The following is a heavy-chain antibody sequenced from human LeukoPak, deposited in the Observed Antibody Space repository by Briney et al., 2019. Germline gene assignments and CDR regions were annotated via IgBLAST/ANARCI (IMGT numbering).Heavy chain of an antibody. CDR1: GFIVSSNY. J-gene: IGHJ4*02. V-gene: IGHV3-66*01. CDR2: IYSGGNT. CDR3: ARGSGWYRPIDY. D-gene: IGHD6-19*01. Sequence: PAGSLRLSCAASGFIVSSNYMSWVRQAPGKGLEWVSVIYSGGNTYYADSVKGRFTISRDNSKNTVYLQMNSLRAEDTAVYYCARGSGWYRPIDYWGQGTLVTVSS.